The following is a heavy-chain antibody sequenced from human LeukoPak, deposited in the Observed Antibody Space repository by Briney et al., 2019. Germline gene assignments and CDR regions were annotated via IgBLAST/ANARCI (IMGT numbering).Heavy chain of an antibody. V-gene: IGHV3-21*01. CDR2: ISSSSYI. J-gene: IGHJ4*02. D-gene: IGHD6-13*01. Sequence: GGSLRLSCAASGFTFSSYSMNWVRQAPGKGLEWVSSISSSSYIYYADSVKGRFTISRDNAKNSLYLQMNSLRAEDTAVYYCARDSSSWYLDYWGQGTLVTVSS. CDR1: GFTFSSYS. CDR3: ARDSSSWYLDY.